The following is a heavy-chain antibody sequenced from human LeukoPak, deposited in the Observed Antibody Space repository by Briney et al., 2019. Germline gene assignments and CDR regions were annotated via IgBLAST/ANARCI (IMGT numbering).Heavy chain of an antibody. J-gene: IGHJ2*01. D-gene: IGHD5-18*01. CDR3: ASVDTPRARYFDL. V-gene: IGHV4-38-2*01. CDR1: GYSISNHYY. Sequence: SETLSLTCAVSGYSISNHYYWAWIRQPPGKGLEWIGSFYHTGNTYYDPSLQSRVAISVDTSKNQFSLELTPVTAADTAVYYCASVDTPRARYFDLWGRGSLVTVSS. CDR2: FYHTGNT.